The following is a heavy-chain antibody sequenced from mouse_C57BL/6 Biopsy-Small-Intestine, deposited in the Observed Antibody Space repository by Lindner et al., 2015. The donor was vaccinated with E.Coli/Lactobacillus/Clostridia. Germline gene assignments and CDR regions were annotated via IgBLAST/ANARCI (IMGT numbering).Heavy chain of an antibody. Sequence: VQLQESGPELVKPGASVKISCKASGYSFTDYFMNWVKQSHGKSLEWIGRFNPYNGDTFYNQKFKGKATLTIDKPSSTAHMELRSLTSEDSAVYYCTRGGGYFGYFDVWGAGTTVTVSP. V-gene: IGHV1-20*01. CDR2: FNPYNGDT. CDR1: GYSFTDYF. D-gene: IGHD2-3*01. CDR3: TRGGGYFGYFDV. J-gene: IGHJ1*01.